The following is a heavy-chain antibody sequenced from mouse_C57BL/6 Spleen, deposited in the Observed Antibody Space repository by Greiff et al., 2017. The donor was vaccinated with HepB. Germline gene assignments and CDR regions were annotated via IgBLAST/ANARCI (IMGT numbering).Heavy chain of an antibody. Sequence: EVQLKESGPGLVKPSQSLSLTCSVTGYSITSGYYWNWIRQFPGNKLEWMGYISYDGSNNYNPSLKNRISITRDTSKNQFFLKLNSVTTEDTATYYCAYSSGSRFAYWGQGTLVTVSA. D-gene: IGHD3-2*02. CDR1: GYSITSGYY. CDR2: ISYDGSN. J-gene: IGHJ3*01. CDR3: AYSSGSRFAY. V-gene: IGHV3-6*01.